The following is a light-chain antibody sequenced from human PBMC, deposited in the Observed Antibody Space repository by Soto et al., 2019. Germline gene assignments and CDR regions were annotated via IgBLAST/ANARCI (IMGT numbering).Light chain of an antibody. CDR3: QQYGSSPIT. J-gene: IGKJ5*01. CDR1: QSVSSR. Sequence: EIVLTQSPGTLSLSPGERATLSCRASQSVSSRLAWYQQKAGQAPRLLIAGACSRATGIPDRFSGSGSATDFTLTISRLEPEDFALYYCQQYGSSPITFGQGTRLEIK. V-gene: IGKV3-20*01. CDR2: GAC.